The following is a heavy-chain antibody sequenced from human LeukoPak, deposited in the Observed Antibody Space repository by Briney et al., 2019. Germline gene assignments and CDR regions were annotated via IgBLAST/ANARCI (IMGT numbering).Heavy chain of an antibody. D-gene: IGHD3-10*01. Sequence: GGSLRLSCAASGFTFSSYAMSWVRQAPGKGLEWVSAISGSGGSTYYADSVKGRFTISRDNSKNTLYLQMNSLRAEDTAVYYCAKVLGIGGSGSYSHDYWGQGTLVTVSS. CDR2: ISGSGGST. CDR3: AKVLGIGGSGSYSHDY. V-gene: IGHV3-23*01. CDR1: GFTFSSYA. J-gene: IGHJ4*02.